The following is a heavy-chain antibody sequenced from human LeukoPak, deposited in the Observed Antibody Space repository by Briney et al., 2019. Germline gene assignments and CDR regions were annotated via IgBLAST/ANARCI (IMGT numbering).Heavy chain of an antibody. J-gene: IGHJ3*02. Sequence: PGGSLRLSCAASGFTFSNYAMSWVRQAPGKGLEWVSGISGSGGSTYYADSVKGRFTISRDNSKNTLYLQMNSLRAEVTALYHCARCVTTDPMTAFDIWGQGTMVTVSS. CDR2: ISGSGGST. CDR3: ARCVTTDPMTAFDI. CDR1: GFTFSNYA. D-gene: IGHD4-17*01. V-gene: IGHV3-23*01.